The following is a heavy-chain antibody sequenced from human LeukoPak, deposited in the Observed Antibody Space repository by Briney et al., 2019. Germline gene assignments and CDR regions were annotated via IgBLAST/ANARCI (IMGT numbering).Heavy chain of an antibody. J-gene: IGHJ4*02. Sequence: GGSLRLSCAASGFAFSSYAMHWVRQAPGKGLEWVAVISYDGSNKYYADSVKGRFTISRDNSKNTLYLQMNSLRAEDTAVYYCARGDSSGLNDYWGQGTLVTVSS. CDR1: GFAFSSYA. CDR3: ARGDSSGLNDY. V-gene: IGHV3-30-3*01. D-gene: IGHD6-19*01. CDR2: ISYDGSNK.